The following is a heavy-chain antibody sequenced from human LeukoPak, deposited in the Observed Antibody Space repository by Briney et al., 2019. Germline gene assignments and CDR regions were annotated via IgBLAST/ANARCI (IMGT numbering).Heavy chain of an antibody. CDR1: GGSSSGYY. Sequence: SSETLSLTCAVYGGSSSGYYWSWIRQPPGKGLEWIGEINHSGSTNYNPSLKSRVTISVDTSKNQFSLKLSSVTAADTAVYYCARFGFWGSYRPKLGMDVWGKGTTVTVSS. V-gene: IGHV4-34*01. J-gene: IGHJ6*03. CDR3: ARFGFWGSYRPKLGMDV. D-gene: IGHD3-16*02. CDR2: INHSGST.